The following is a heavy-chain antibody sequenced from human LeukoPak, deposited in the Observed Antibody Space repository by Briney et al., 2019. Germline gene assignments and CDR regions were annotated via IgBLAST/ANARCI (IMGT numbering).Heavy chain of an antibody. Sequence: SETLSLTCTVSRGSLSGYYWTWIRQPPGKGLEWIGYIHYSGSTDYNPSLKSRVTISVDTSKNQFSLKLTSVTSADTAVYYCARQVGRAYGMDVWGQGTTVTVSS. CDR3: ARQVGRAYGMDV. V-gene: IGHV4-59*01. J-gene: IGHJ6*02. CDR1: RGSLSGYY. CDR2: IHYSGST.